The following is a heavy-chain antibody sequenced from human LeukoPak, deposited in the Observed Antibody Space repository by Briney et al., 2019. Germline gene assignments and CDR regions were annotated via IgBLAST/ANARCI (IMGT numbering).Heavy chain of an antibody. D-gene: IGHD2-15*01. J-gene: IGHJ3*02. CDR1: GYTLTELS. CDR2: FDPEDGET. CDR3: ATALGFDCSGGSCYDAFDI. Sequence: ASVKVSCKVSGYTLTELSMHWVRQAPGKGLEWMGGFDPEDGETIYEQKFQGRVTMTEDTSTDTAYMELSSLRSEDTAVYYCATALGFDCSGGSCYDAFDIWGQGTMVTVSS. V-gene: IGHV1-24*01.